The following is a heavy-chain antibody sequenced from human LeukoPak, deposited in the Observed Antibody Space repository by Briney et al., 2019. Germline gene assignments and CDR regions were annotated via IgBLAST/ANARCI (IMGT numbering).Heavy chain of an antibody. D-gene: IGHD2/OR15-2a*01. Sequence: GGSLRLSCAASGFTVSSNCMSWVRQAPGKGLEWVSVIYSGGSTYYADSVKGRFTISRDNSKNTLYLQMNSLRAEDTAVYYCARSLSTMFDYWGQGTLVTVSS. CDR1: GFTVSSNC. CDR2: IYSGGST. V-gene: IGHV3-53*01. CDR3: ARSLSTMFDY. J-gene: IGHJ4*02.